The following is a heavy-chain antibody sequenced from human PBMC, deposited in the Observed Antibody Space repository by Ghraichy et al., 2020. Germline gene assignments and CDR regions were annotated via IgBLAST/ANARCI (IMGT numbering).Heavy chain of an antibody. CDR2: ISAYNGNT. D-gene: IGHD1-7*01. J-gene: IGHJ3*02. CDR1: GYTFTSYG. CDR3: ARIPMPYNWNYVGAFDI. V-gene: IGHV1-18*01. Sequence: ASVKVSCKASGYTFTSYGISWVRQAPGQGLEWMGWISAYNGNTNYAQKLQGRVTMTTDTSTSTAYMELRSLRSDDTAVYYCARIPMPYNWNYVGAFDIWGQGTMVTVSS.